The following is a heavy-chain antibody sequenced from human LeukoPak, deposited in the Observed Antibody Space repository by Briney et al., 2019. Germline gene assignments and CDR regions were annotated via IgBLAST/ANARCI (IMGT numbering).Heavy chain of an antibody. CDR3: ARQSGSYFDY. CDR2: ISYDGSNK. J-gene: IGHJ4*02. V-gene: IGHV3-30-3*01. D-gene: IGHD1-26*01. CDR1: GCTFSSYA. Sequence: GGSLRLSCAASGCTFSSYAMHWVRQAPGKGLEWVAVISYDGSNKYYADSVRGRFTISRDNSKNTLYLQMNSLRAEDTAVYYCARQSGSYFDYWGQGTLVTVSS.